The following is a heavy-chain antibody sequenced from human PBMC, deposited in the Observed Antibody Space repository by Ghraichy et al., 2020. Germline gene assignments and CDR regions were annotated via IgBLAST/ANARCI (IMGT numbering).Heavy chain of an antibody. CDR1: GFTFGNYA. CDR3: ARDVRWSGSLGWFGWFDP. J-gene: IGHJ5*02. Sequence: GESLNISCAASGFTFGNYAMTLVRQAPGKGLEWVSSISGSGTRTFYADSVKGRFSISRDVSKSTLHLQWNSLGAEDTAVYYCARDVRWSGSLGWFGWFDPWGQETLVTVSA. D-gene: IGHD3-3*01. V-gene: IGHV3-23*01. CDR2: ISGSGTRT.